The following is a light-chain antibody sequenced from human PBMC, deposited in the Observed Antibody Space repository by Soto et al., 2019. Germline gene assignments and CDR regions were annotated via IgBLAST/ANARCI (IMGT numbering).Light chain of an antibody. V-gene: IGKV3-20*01. CDR1: QSVSSSY. CDR2: GAS. CDR3: QQYGSSRT. J-gene: IGKJ1*01. Sequence: EIVLTQSPGTLSLSPGERATLSCRASQSVSSSYLAWYQQKPVQAPRLLIYGASSRATGIPDRFSGSGSGTDFTLTISRLEPEDFAVYYCQQYGSSRTFGQGTKVEI.